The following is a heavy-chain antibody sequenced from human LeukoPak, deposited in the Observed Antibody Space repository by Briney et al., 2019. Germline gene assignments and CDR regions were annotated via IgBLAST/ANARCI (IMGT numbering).Heavy chain of an antibody. CDR3: ARGGRWLPDY. Sequence: GGSLGLSCVASGFTFSSYSMNWVRQAPGKGLEWVSSISSSSSYIYYADSVKGRFTISRDNAKNSLYLQMNSLRAEDTAVYYCARGGRWLPDYWGQGTLVTVSS. CDR2: ISSSSSYI. V-gene: IGHV3-21*01. J-gene: IGHJ4*02. CDR1: GFTFSSYS. D-gene: IGHD5-24*01.